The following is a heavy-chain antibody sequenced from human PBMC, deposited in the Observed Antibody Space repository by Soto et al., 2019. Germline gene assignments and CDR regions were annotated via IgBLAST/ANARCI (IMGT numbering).Heavy chain of an antibody. CDR3: ARRAYYGSGSYYKRGSGYYGMDV. CDR2: INHSGST. Sequence: SETLSLTCAVYGGSFSGYYWSWIRQPPGKGLEWIGEINHSGSTNYNPSLKSRVTISVDTSKNQFSLKLSPVTAADTAVYYCARRAYYGSGSYYKRGSGYYGMDVWGQGTTVTVSS. V-gene: IGHV4-34*01. D-gene: IGHD3-10*01. CDR1: GGSFSGYY. J-gene: IGHJ6*02.